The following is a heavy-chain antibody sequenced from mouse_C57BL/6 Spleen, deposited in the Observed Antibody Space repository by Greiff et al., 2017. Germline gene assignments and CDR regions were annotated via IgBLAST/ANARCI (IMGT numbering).Heavy chain of an antibody. CDR3: ARGSNYVMDY. D-gene: IGHD2-5*01. J-gene: IGHJ4*01. V-gene: IGHV1-82*01. CDR1: GYAFSSSW. CDR2: IYPGDGDT. Sequence: QVQLQQSGPELVKPGASVKISCKASGYAFSSSWMNWVKQRPGKGLEWIGRIYPGDGDTNYNGKFKGKATLTADKSSSPAYMQLSSLTSEDSAVYFCARGSNYVMDYWGQGTSVTVSS.